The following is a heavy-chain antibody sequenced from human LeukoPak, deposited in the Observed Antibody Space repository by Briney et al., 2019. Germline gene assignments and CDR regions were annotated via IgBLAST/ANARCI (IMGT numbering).Heavy chain of an antibody. D-gene: IGHD6-13*01. Sequence: PGRSLRLSCAASGFTFDDYAMPWVRHAPGKGLEWVSGISWNSGSIGYADSVKGRFTISRGNAKNSLYLQMNSLRAEDTALYYCAKYIAGRIGIAAAGLDYWGQGTLVTVSS. V-gene: IGHV3-9*01. CDR1: GFTFDDYA. CDR3: AKYIAGRIGIAAAGLDY. CDR2: ISWNSGSI. J-gene: IGHJ4*02.